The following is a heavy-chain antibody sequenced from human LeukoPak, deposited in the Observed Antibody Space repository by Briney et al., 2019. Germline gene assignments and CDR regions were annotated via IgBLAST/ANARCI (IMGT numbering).Heavy chain of an antibody. J-gene: IGHJ6*03. CDR1: GVSFSGYY. CDR3: XXXXXXXXXAAYYYYYMDV. CDR2: INHSGST. Sequence: SETLSLTCAVYGVSFSGYYWSWIRQPPGKGLEWIGEINHSGSTNYNPSLKSRVTISVDTSKNQFSLKLSSVTAADTAVYYCXXXXXXXXXAAYYYYYMDVWGKGTTVTVSS. V-gene: IGHV4-34*01. D-gene: IGHD6-25*01.